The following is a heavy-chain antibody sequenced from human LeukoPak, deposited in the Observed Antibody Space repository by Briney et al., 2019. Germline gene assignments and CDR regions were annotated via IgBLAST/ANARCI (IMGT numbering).Heavy chain of an antibody. J-gene: IGHJ4*02. Sequence: SETLSLTCTVSGGSISSYYWSWIRQPPGKGLEWVGYIHHAGSTHYNPSLKSRVIISVDTSKNQFSLKLSSVTATDTAVYYCARGIKYSSSWYIVEYFDYWGQGTLVTVSS. CDR2: IHHAGST. CDR1: GGSISSYY. V-gene: IGHV4-59*01. D-gene: IGHD6-13*01. CDR3: ARGIKYSSSWYIVEYFDY.